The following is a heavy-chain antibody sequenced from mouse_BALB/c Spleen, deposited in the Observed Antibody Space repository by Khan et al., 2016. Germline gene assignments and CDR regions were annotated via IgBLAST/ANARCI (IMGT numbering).Heavy chain of an antibody. CDR1: GFSIIAYG. Sequence: VQLQESGPGLVAPSQSLSITCTVSGFSIIAYGVNWVRQPPGKGLEWLGMIWGDGSTDYNSALKSRLNIPKDNSRSQVFLKMNSLRTDDTAKYYCARDGWGYYAMDYWGQGTSVTVSS. V-gene: IGHV2-6-7*01. J-gene: IGHJ4*01. D-gene: IGHD2-2*01. CDR3: ARDGWGYYAMDY. CDR2: IWGDGST.